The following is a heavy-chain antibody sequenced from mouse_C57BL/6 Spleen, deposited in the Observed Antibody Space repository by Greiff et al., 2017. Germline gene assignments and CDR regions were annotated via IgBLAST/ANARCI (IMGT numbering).Heavy chain of an antibody. D-gene: IGHD1-1*01. CDR3: VCDYYGSSYVGY. J-gene: IGHJ2*01. Sequence: QVQLKQPGAELVRPGSSVKLSCKASGYTFTSYWMHWVKQRPIQGLEWIGNIDPSDSENHYNQKFKDKATLTVDKSSSTAYMQLSSLTSEDSAVYYCVCDYYGSSYVGYWGQGTTLTVSS. CDR1: GYTFTSYW. CDR2: IDPSDSEN. V-gene: IGHV1-52*01.